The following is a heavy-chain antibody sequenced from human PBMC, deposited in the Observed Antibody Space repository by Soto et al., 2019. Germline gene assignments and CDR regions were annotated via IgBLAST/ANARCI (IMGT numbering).Heavy chain of an antibody. CDR3: ARAPRIEWLRLYYFDY. D-gene: IGHD5-12*01. Sequence: PSETLSLTCTVSGGSISSGDYYWSWIRQPPGKGLEWIGYIYYSGSTYYNPSLKSRVTISVDTSKNQFSLKLSSVTAADTAVYYCARAPRIEWLRLYYFDYWGQGTLVTVSS. CDR2: IYYSGST. CDR1: GGSISSGDYY. J-gene: IGHJ4*02. V-gene: IGHV4-30-4*01.